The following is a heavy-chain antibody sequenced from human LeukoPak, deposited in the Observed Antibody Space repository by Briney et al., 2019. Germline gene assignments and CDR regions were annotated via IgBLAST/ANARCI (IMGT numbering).Heavy chain of an antibody. CDR1: GDTFSSYA. Sequence: ASVKVSCKASGDTFSSYAISWVRQAPGQGLEWMGGIIPIFGTANYAQKFQGRVTITADESTSTAYMELSSLRSEDTAVYYCAREIPYPDCSSSGCYGPWDYWGQGALVTVSS. V-gene: IGHV1-69*13. CDR2: IIPIFGTA. D-gene: IGHD2-2*01. CDR3: AREIPYPDCSSSGCYGPWDY. J-gene: IGHJ4*02.